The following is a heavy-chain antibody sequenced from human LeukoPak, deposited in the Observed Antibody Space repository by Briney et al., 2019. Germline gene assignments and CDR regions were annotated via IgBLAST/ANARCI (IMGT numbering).Heavy chain of an antibody. CDR1: GFTFSSYS. V-gene: IGHV3-21*01. J-gene: IGHJ6*02. Sequence: GGSLRLSCAASGFTFSSYSMNWVRQAPGKGLEWVSSISSSSSYIYYADSVKGRFTISRDNAKKALCLQMNSLRAEDTAVYYCARGEFAWIQGSYGLNVWGQGTTVTVSS. D-gene: IGHD5-18*01. CDR2: ISSSSSYI. CDR3: ARGEFAWIQGSYGLNV.